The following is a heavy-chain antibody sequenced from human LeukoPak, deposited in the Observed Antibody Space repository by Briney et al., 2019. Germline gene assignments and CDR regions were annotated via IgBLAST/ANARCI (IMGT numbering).Heavy chain of an antibody. V-gene: IGHV3-21*01. CDR3: AKDARIFVVINYFDS. J-gene: IGHJ4*02. Sequence: GGSLRLSCAASEFTFSSYTMHWVRQAPGTGLEWVSSISSSSSYIYYADSVKGRFTISRDNAKNSVFLEMNSLRVDDTAIYYCAKDARIFVVINYFDSWGQGTLVTVSS. CDR1: EFTFSSYT. CDR2: ISSSSSYI. D-gene: IGHD3-3*01.